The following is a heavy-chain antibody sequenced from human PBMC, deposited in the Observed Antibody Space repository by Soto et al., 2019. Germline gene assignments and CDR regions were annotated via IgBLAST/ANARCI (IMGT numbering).Heavy chain of an antibody. J-gene: IGHJ4*01. V-gene: IGHV3-33*01. CDR2: IYYDGSNR. CDR1: GFTFGTYA. Sequence: GGSLRLSCAASGFTFGTYAMHWVRQAPGKGLEWVAVIYYDGSNRYYGDAVKGRFTISRDNSKSTLYLQMSSLRAEDTAVYYYARAFCTNAVSYYFFDYWGHGTLVTVSS. D-gene: IGHD2-8*01. CDR3: ARAFCTNAVSYYFFDY.